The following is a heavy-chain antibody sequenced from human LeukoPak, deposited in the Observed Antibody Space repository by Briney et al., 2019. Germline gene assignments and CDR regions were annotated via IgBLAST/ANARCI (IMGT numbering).Heavy chain of an antibody. Sequence: GGSLRLSCAASGFSFSSYNMNWVRQTPGTGLEWVSSISRISSYIYYADSVKGRFTISRDNAKNSLYLQMNSLRADDTAVYYCARSRDGRGDYWGQGTLVTVSS. CDR2: ISRISSYI. D-gene: IGHD5-24*01. CDR1: GFSFSSYN. J-gene: IGHJ4*02. V-gene: IGHV3-21*01. CDR3: ARSRDGRGDY.